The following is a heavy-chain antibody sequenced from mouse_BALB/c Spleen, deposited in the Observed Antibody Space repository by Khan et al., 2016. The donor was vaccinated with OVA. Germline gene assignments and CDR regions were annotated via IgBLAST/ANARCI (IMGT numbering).Heavy chain of an antibody. CDR2: IWSDGTT. CDR3: ARQPYYHYNIMDY. V-gene: IGHV2-6-1*01. D-gene: IGHD2-10*01. CDR1: GFSLTTYG. Sequence: QVQLKESGPGLAAPSQSLSITCTISGFSLTTYGVHWVRQPPGKGLEWLVVIWSDGTTNYNSALKSRLTIPKDNSQSKVFLKMNSLQTDDTAIYFCARQPYYHYNIMDYWGQGTSVTVSS. J-gene: IGHJ4*01.